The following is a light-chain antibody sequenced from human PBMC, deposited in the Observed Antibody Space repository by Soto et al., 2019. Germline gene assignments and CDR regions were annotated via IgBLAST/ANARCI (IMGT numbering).Light chain of an antibody. Sequence: EAVLTQSPGTLSLSPGERATLSCRASQSISSSYLAWYQQRPGQAPRLLIHGAPSTATGIPDRLTGSGSGADYTVTISRLEPENVAVYYCEQYGISSHTFGQGTKLEIK. CDR3: EQYGISSHT. CDR1: QSISSSY. J-gene: IGKJ2*01. CDR2: GAP. V-gene: IGKV3-20*01.